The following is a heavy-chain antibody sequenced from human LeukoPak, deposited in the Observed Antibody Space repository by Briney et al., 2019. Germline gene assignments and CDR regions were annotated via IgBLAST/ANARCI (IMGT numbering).Heavy chain of an antibody. CDR1: GYTFTSYG. V-gene: IGHV1-2*02. J-gene: IGHJ3*02. Sequence: ASVKVSCKASGYTFTSYGVNWVRQAPGQGLEWMGWINPNSGGTNYAQKFQGRVTMTRDTSVSTAYMELSRLRSDDTAVYYCARRVPPNYDFWSGYFPDAFDIWGQGTMVTVSS. D-gene: IGHD3-3*01. CDR3: ARRVPPNYDFWSGYFPDAFDI. CDR2: INPNSGGT.